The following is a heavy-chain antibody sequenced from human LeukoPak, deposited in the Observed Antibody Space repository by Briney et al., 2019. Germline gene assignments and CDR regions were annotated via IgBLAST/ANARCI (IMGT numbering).Heavy chain of an antibody. CDR1: GGSFSAYY. Sequence: SETLSLTCAVFGGSFSAYYWSWIRQPPGKGLEWIGEVNHSGSTNYNPPLESRVTISVDTSKNQFSLKLSSVTAADTAVYYCARDRDQYGGSDYWGQGTLVTVSS. CDR2: VNHSGST. J-gene: IGHJ4*02. CDR3: ARDRDQYGGSDY. D-gene: IGHD5-12*01. V-gene: IGHV4-34*01.